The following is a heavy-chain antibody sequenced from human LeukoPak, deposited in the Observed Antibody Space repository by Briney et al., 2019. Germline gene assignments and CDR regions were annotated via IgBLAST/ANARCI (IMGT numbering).Heavy chain of an antibody. J-gene: IGHJ5*02. CDR2: MNPNSGNT. D-gene: IGHD1-26*01. CDR1: GYTFTSYD. Sequence: ASVKVSCKASGYTFTSYDINWVRQATGQGLEWMGWMNPNSGNTGYAQKFQGRVTMTRNTSISTAYMEPSSLRSEDTAVYYCARKAYRELLTFDPWGQGTLVTVSS. CDR3: ARKAYRELLTFDP. V-gene: IGHV1-8*01.